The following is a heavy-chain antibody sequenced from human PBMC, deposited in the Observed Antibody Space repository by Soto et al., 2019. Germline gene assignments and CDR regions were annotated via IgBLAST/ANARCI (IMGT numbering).Heavy chain of an antibody. D-gene: IGHD2-15*01. Sequence: EVQMVESGGALVQPGGSLRLSCAASGFTFSSYWMNWVRQAPGKGLVWVSRINSDGSSTSYADSVKSRFTISRDNAKNTLYLQMNSLRAEETAVYYCVRTSLVVAAATREDYWGQGTLVTVSS. CDR3: VRTSLVVAAATREDY. CDR2: INSDGSST. J-gene: IGHJ4*02. V-gene: IGHV3-74*01. CDR1: GFTFSSYW.